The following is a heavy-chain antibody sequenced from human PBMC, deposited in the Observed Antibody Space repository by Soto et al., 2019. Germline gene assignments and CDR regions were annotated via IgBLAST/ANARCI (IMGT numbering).Heavy chain of an antibody. J-gene: IGHJ4*02. D-gene: IGHD2-2*01. V-gene: IGHV3-53*01. CDR2: IYSGGST. Sequence: PGGFLRLSCAASGFNVSSNYMSWVRQAPGKGLEWLSVIYSGGSTYYAESVKGRFTISRDNSKNTLNLQMNALRVEDTAVYYCARGPHVGISTSWGQGTLVTVSS. CDR3: ARGPHVGISTS. CDR1: GFNVSSNY.